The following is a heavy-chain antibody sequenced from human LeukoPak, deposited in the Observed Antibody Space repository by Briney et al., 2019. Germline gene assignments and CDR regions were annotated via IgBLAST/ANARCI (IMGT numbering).Heavy chain of an antibody. V-gene: IGHV4-30-2*01. D-gene: IGHD3-22*01. Sequence: PSQTLSLTCAVSGGSISSGGYSWSWIRQPPGKGLEWIGYIYHSGSTYYNPSLKSRVTISVDRSKNQFSLKLSSATAADTAVYYCARASYYYDSSGSSYYFDYWGQGTLVTVSS. J-gene: IGHJ4*02. CDR3: ARASYYYDSSGSSYYFDY. CDR1: GGSISSGGYS. CDR2: IYHSGST.